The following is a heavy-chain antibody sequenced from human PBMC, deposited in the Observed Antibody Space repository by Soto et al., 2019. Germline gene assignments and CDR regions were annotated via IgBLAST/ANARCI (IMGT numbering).Heavy chain of an antibody. CDR2: IYRSGHT. CDR1: GGSISAFY. J-gene: IGHJ4*02. V-gene: IGHV4-4*07. Sequence: QVQLQESGPGLVKPSETLSLTCTVSGGSISAFYWNWIRQTAGKGLEWIGRIYRSGHTYYNPSLESRLTMSIDPSKNQFSLTLGSMTAADTAVYYCAKDHLLSIALAGAYWGQGTLVTVSS. CDR3: AKDHLLSIALAGAY. D-gene: IGHD6-19*01.